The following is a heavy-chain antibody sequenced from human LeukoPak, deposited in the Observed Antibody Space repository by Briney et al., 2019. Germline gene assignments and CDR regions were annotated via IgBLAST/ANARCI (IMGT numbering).Heavy chain of an antibody. J-gene: IGHJ4*02. CDR2: INPNSGGT. D-gene: IGHD6-19*01. CDR3: ARGPSSGWYYYFDY. V-gene: IGHV1-2*02. Sequence: ASVKVSCKASGYTFTGYYMHWVRQAPGQGLEWMGWINPNSGGTNYAQKFQGRVTMTRDTSISKAYMELSRLRADDTAVYYCARGPSSGWYYYFDYWGQGTLVTVSS. CDR1: GYTFTGYY.